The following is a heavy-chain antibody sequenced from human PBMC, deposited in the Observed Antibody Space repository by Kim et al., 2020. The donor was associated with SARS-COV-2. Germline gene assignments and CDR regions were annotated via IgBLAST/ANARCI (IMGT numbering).Heavy chain of an antibody. V-gene: IGHV3-23*01. CDR3: VKVGRYSSAVFDY. CDR1: GSMISSYV. Sequence: GGSLRLSCAASGSMISSYVITCLRQAPGRGLEWTSLISGGNNTYYADSVKGRCTISRDNAKNTVYLQMSSLRADDTAIYYCVKVGRYSSAVFDYWGQ. J-gene: IGHJ4*02. CDR2: ISGGNNT. D-gene: IGHD6-25*01.